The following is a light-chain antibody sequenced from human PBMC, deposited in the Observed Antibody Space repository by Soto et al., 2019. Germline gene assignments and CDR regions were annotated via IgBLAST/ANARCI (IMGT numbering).Light chain of an antibody. CDR2: GAS. V-gene: IGKV3-20*01. J-gene: IGKJ2*01. CDR1: QSVSSSL. Sequence: EIVLTQSPGTLSLSPGERATLSCRASQSVSSSLLAWYQQKPGQAPNLLIYGASSRATGIPDRFSGSGSETDFTLTISRREPEDFAVYYCQQYGNSPFTFGQGTKLEI. CDR3: QQYGNSPFT.